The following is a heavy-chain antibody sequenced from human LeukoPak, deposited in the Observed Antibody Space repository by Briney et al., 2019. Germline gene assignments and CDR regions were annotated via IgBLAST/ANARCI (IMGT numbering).Heavy chain of an antibody. Sequence: ASVKVSCKASGYTFTGYYMHWVRQAPGQGLEWMGWINPNSGGTNYAQKFQSRVTMTRDTSISTAYMELSRLRSDDTAVYYCAREYYDSSGSHAFDIWGQGTMVTVSS. CDR2: INPNSGGT. D-gene: IGHD3-22*01. CDR1: GYTFTGYY. V-gene: IGHV1-2*02. J-gene: IGHJ3*02. CDR3: AREYYDSSGSHAFDI.